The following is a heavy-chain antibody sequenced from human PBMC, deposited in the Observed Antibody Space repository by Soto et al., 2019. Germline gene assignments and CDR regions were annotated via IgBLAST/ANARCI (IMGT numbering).Heavy chain of an antibody. CDR1: GFTFSNAW. CDR3: TTGPPLYYYDSSGYGFDY. CDR2: IKSKTDGGTT. Sequence: GGSLRLSCAASGFTFSNAWMNWVRQAPGKGLEWVGRIKSKTDGGTTDYAAPVKGRFTISRDDSKNTLYLQMNSLKTEDTAVYYCTTGPPLYYYDSSGYGFDYWGQGTLVTVSS. V-gene: IGHV3-15*07. D-gene: IGHD3-22*01. J-gene: IGHJ4*02.